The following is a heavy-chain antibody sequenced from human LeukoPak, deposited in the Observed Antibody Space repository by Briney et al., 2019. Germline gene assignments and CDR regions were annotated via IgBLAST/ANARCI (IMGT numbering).Heavy chain of an antibody. V-gene: IGHV3-30*02. D-gene: IGHD6-13*01. CDR2: IRYDGSNK. CDR1: GVTFSSYG. Sequence: SVGTLRLSCAASGVTFSSYGMHWVRKAPGKGLGWVSFIRYDGSNKYYADSVKGRFTITRDNSKNTLYLPMNSLRAEDTAVYSCAKDISSSLTFDYWGQGTLVIVSS. CDR3: AKDISSSLTFDY. J-gene: IGHJ4*02.